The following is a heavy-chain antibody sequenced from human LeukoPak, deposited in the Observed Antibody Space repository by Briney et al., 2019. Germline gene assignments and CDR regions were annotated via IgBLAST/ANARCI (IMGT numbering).Heavy chain of an antibody. J-gene: IGHJ4*02. Sequence: SETLSLTCAVSGGSIRSSDWWSWVRQPPGKGLEWIGDIYHSGTTNYNPSPKSRVTISVDKSKNQFSLRLSSVTAADTAVYYCARAAAWFGESWGQGTLVTVSS. CDR3: ARAAAWFGES. CDR1: GGSIRSSDW. V-gene: IGHV4-4*02. CDR2: IYHSGTT. D-gene: IGHD3-10*01.